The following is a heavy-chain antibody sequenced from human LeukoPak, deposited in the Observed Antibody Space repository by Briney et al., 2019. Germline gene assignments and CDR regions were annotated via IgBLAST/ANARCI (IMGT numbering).Heavy chain of an antibody. CDR1: GFTSGTYW. J-gene: IGHJ4*02. D-gene: IGHD2-15*01. Sequence: HPGGSLRLSCVASGFTSGTYWMHWVRQAPGKGLVWVSRINIDGSITNSADSVKGRFTISRDNSKNTLYLQMNSLRAEDTAVYYCARAGYCSGGSCYGLDYWGQGTLVTVSS. CDR2: INIDGSIT. V-gene: IGHV3-74*01. CDR3: ARAGYCSGGSCYGLDY.